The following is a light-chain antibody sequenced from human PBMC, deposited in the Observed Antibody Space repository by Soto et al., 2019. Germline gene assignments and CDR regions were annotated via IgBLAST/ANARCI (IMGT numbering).Light chain of an antibody. CDR1: QTVRNNY. Sequence: EFVLTQSPGTLSLSPGERATLSCRASQTVRNNYLAWYQQKPGQAPKLLIHDASSRATGIPDRFSGSGSGTDFTLTISSLEPEDFAVYYCQQRSNWLTFGGGTKVDIK. CDR3: QQRSNWLT. J-gene: IGKJ4*01. V-gene: IGKV3D-20*02. CDR2: DAS.